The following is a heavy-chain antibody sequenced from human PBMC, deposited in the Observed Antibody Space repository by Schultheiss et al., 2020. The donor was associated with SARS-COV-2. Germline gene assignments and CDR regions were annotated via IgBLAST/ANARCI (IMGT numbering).Heavy chain of an antibody. V-gene: IGHV4-61*01. J-gene: IGHJ2*01. CDR2: VFYSGST. CDR3: ARVPYGDPYWYFDL. Sequence: GSLRLSCTVSGGSVSSGSYYWSWIRQPPGKGLEWIGYVFYSGSTNYNPSLKSRVTISVDTSKNQFSLKLSSVTAADTAVYYCARVPYGDPYWYFDLWGRGTLVTVSS. D-gene: IGHD4-17*01. CDR1: GGSVSSGSYY.